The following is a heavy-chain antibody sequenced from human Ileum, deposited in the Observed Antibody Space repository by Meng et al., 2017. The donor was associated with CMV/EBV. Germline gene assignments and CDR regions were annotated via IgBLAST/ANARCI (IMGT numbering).Heavy chain of an antibody. CDR1: GFTFSSYA. CDR3: AKDYTSVWFDP. D-gene: IGHD6-25*01. CDR2: ISGSGGST. Sequence: LSCAASGFTFSSYAMSRVRQAPGKGLEWVSAISGSGGSTYYADSVKGRFTISRDNSKNTLYLQMNSLRAEDTAVYYCAKDYTSVWFDPWGQGTLVTVSS. V-gene: IGHV3-23*01. J-gene: IGHJ5*02.